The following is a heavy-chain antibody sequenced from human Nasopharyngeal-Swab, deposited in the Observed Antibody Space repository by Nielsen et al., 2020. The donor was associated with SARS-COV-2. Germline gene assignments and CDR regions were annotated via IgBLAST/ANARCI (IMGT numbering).Heavy chain of an antibody. V-gene: IGHV4-59*12. CDR2: IYYSGST. CDR1: GGSISSYY. Sequence: SETLSLTCTVSGGSISSYYWSWIRQPPGKGLEWIGYIYYSGSTNYNPSLKSRVTISVDTSKNQFSLKLSSVTAADTAVYYCARVVVNPFDAFDIWGQGTMVTVSS. J-gene: IGHJ3*02. D-gene: IGHD3-22*01. CDR3: ARVVVNPFDAFDI.